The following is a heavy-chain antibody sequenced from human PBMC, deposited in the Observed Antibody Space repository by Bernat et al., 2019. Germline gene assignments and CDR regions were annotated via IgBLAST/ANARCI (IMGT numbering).Heavy chain of an antibody. D-gene: IGHD2-15*01. J-gene: IGHJ4*02. CDR3: ARDGGGGGRYYFDY. CDR2: ISYDGSNK. CDR1: GFTFSSYA. V-gene: IGHV3-30*01. Sequence: QVQLVESGGGVVQPGRSLRLSCAASGFTFSSYAMHWVRQAPGKGLEWVAVISYDGSNKYYADSVKGRITMSRDNSKNTLYLQMNSLRAEDTAVYYCARDGGGGGRYYFDYWGQGTLVTVSS.